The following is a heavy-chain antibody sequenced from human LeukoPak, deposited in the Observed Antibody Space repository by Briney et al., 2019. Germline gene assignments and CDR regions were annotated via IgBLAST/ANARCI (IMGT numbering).Heavy chain of an antibody. D-gene: IGHD6-13*01. CDR2: IKQDGSEK. CDR3: ARVGLGQQLVLRAFDI. CDR1: GFTFSSYW. V-gene: IGHV3-7*04. Sequence: SGGSLRLSCAGSGFTFSSYWMTWIRQAPEKGLEWVANIKQDGSEKYYVDSVKGRFTISGDDAKDTLYLQMNSLRAEDTAVYYCARVGLGQQLVLRAFDIWGQGTMVTVSS. J-gene: IGHJ3*02.